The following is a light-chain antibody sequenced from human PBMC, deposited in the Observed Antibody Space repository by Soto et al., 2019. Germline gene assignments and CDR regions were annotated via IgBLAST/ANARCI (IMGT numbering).Light chain of an antibody. CDR1: QSVSSN. CDR2: DAS. CDR3: QQRRNWPPKYT. V-gene: IGKV3-11*01. J-gene: IGKJ2*01. Sequence: EIVLTQSPATLPLSPGERATLSCRASQSVSSNLAWYQQKRGQAPRLLIYDASNRATGIPARFSASGSGTDFTLTISSLEPEDFAVYYCQQRRNWPPKYTFGQGTKLEIK.